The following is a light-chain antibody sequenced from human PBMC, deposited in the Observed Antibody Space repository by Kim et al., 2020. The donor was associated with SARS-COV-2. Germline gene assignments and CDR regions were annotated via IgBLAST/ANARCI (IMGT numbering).Light chain of an antibody. CDR1: GSNIERNV. CDR2: ATD. CDR3: ATWDDSLNEWV. V-gene: IGLV1-44*01. Sequence: QPVLTQSPSVSGTPGQRVTISCFGSGSNIERNVVNWYQQFPGTAPKLLMYATDQRSSGVPDRFSGSRSGTSASLAISGLQSDDEADYYCATWDDSLNEWVFGGGTQLTVL. J-gene: IGLJ3*02.